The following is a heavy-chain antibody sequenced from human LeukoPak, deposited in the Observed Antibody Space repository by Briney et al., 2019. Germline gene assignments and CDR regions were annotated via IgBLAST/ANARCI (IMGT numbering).Heavy chain of an antibody. J-gene: IGHJ4*02. V-gene: IGHV1-69*05. CDR2: IIPIFGTA. D-gene: IGHD3-3*01. CDR1: GGTFSSYA. Sequence: SVKVSCKASGGTFSSYAISWVRQAPGQGLEWMGGIIPIFGTANYAQKFQGRVTITTDESTSTAYMELSSLRSEDTAAYYCARAGKTIFGVVTQYYFDYWGQGTLVTVSS. CDR3: ARAGKTIFGVVTQYYFDY.